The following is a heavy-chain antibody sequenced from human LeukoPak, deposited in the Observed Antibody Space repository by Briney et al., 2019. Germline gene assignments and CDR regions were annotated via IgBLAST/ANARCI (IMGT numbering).Heavy chain of an antibody. Sequence: GGSLRLSCAASEFTFSSYVMAWVRQAPGKGLEWVSTITPGGGTYYADSVKGRFTISRDNAKSSLYLQMNSLRAEDTAVYYCARSGLGSSGWYYWGQGTLVTVSS. CDR1: EFTFSSYV. CDR2: ITPGGGT. J-gene: IGHJ4*02. CDR3: ARSGLGSSGWYY. D-gene: IGHD6-19*01. V-gene: IGHV3-21*01.